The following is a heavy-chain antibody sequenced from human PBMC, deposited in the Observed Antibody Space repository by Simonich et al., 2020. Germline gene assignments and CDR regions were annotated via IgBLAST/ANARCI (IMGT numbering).Heavy chain of an antibody. D-gene: IGHD1-26*01. CDR3: ARDLRGSYYYYYYMDV. Sequence: QVQLVQSGAEVKKPGASVKVSCKASGYTFTGYYMHWVRQAPGKGLEWEGEFNPNSRGTNYAQKFQGRGTMTRDTSISPAYMELSRLRSDDTAVYYCARDLRGSYYYYYYMDVWGKGTTVTVSS. J-gene: IGHJ6*03. CDR1: GYTFTGYY. CDR2: FNPNSRGT. V-gene: IGHV1-2*02.